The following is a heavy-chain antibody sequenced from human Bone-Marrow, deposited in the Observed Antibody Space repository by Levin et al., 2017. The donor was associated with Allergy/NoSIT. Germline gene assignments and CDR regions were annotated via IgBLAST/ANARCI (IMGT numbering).Heavy chain of an antibody. V-gene: IGHV3-33*01. J-gene: IGHJ4*02. Sequence: GGSLRLSCAASGFSFSNYAMHWVRQAPGKGLEWVAVIWYDGTNKYYGDSVKGRFTISRDNSKNTLFLQMDSLRAEDTAVYYCARPLGGELLGGLDYWGQGTLVTVSS. CDR3: ARPLGGELLGGLDY. D-gene: IGHD1-26*01. CDR1: GFSFSNYA. CDR2: IWYDGTNK.